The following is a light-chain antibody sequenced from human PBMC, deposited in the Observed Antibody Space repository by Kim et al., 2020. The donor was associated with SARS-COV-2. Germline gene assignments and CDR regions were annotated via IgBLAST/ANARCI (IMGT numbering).Light chain of an antibody. CDR3: NSRDTSGNHLVI. Sequence: LGQTVRITCQGDSLRRYYATWYQQKPGQAPLVVIYDKNNRPSGIPDRFSGSSSGNTASLTITGAQAEDEADYYCNSRDTSGNHLVIFGGGTQLTVL. CDR2: DKN. CDR1: SLRRYY. V-gene: IGLV3-19*01. J-gene: IGLJ2*01.